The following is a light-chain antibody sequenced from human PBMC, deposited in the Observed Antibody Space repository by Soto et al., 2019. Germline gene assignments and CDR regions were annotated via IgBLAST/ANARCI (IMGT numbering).Light chain of an antibody. J-gene: IGKJ4*01. CDR3: QQYDHYPLT. Sequence: DIQMTQSPSTLSASVGDRVRITCRASQSISSWLAWYQQKPGKAPKLLIYKASTLQSGVPSRFSGSGSGPEFTLTINSLQPDDFATYYCQQYDHYPLTFGGGTKVEIK. V-gene: IGKV1-5*03. CDR1: QSISSW. CDR2: KAS.